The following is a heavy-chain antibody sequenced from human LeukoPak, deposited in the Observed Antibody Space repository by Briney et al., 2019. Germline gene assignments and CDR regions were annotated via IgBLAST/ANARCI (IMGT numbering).Heavy chain of an antibody. V-gene: IGHV3-30*03. Sequence: GGSLRLSCAASGFIFRDYSMNWVRQAPGKGLEWVAVISYDGSNKYYADSVKGRFTISRDNSKNTLYLQMNSLRAEDTAVYYCARNQETYYDFWSGTPPGYWGQGTLVTVSS. CDR2: ISYDGSNK. J-gene: IGHJ4*02. CDR3: ARNQETYYDFWSGTPPGY. D-gene: IGHD3-3*01. CDR1: GFIFRDYS.